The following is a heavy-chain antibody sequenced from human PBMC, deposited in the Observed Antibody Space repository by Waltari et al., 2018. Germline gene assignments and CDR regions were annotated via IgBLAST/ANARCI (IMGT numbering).Heavy chain of an antibody. CDR1: GYTFISHD. Sequence: QVQLVQSGAEVKKPGASVKVSCKASGYTFISHDINCVRQATGQWLEWMGWMNPKSGNTGYAQKFQGRVTMTRNTSISTAYMELSSLRSDDTAVYYCARAFRSSWFGAWLDPWGQGTPVTVSS. CDR3: ARAFRSSWFGAWLDP. CDR2: MNPKSGNT. D-gene: IGHD3-10*01. J-gene: IGHJ5*02. V-gene: IGHV1-8*01.